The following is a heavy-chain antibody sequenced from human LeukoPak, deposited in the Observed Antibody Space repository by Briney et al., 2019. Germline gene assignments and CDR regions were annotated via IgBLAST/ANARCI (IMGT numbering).Heavy chain of an antibody. J-gene: IGHJ4*02. CDR3: AKNLNGGYDLWSGYGIWDY. D-gene: IGHD3-3*01. CDR1: GFTFSSYA. V-gene: IGHV3-23*01. CDR2: ISGSGGST. Sequence: GGSLRLSCAASGFTFSSYAMSWVRQAPGKGLEWVSAISGSGGSTYYADSVKGRFTISRDNSKNTLYLQMNSLRAEDTAVYYCAKNLNGGYDLWSGYGIWDYWGQGTLVTVSS.